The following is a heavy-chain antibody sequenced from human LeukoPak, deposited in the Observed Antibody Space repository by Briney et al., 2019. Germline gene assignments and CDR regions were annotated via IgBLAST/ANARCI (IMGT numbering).Heavy chain of an antibody. D-gene: IGHD6-6*01. CDR1: GDSISSSTYY. Sequence: SETLSLTCTVSGDSISSSTYYWGWIRQTPGKGLEWIGNIYFSGSTYYNPSLQSRVTISVDTSKNQFSLKLNSVTAADTAVYYCAKTYSPSFTFNIWAQGTMVTVSS. CDR2: IYFSGST. J-gene: IGHJ3*02. CDR3: AKTYSPSFTFNI. V-gene: IGHV4-39*01.